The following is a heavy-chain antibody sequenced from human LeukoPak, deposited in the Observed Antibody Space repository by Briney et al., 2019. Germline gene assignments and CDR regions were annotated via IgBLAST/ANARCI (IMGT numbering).Heavy chain of an antibody. D-gene: IGHD1-20*01. CDR1: EFTFSDYW. CDR3: ATYDNWVAGDV. J-gene: IGHJ6*02. Sequence: AGGSLRLSCAASEFTFSDYWMSWVRQAPGKGPEGVANIKKDGSEEHYVDSVKGRITVSRDNAKNSLFLQMNSLRVEDTAVYYCATYDNWVAGDVWGQGTTVSVSS. V-gene: IGHV3-7*01. CDR2: IKKDGSEE.